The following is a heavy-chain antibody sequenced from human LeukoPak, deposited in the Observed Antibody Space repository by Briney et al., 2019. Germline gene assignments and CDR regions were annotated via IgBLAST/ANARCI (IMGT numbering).Heavy chain of an antibody. V-gene: IGHV3-30*18. CDR3: AKDRSSSDFDY. Sequence: PGGSLRLSCAASGFTFSSYGMHWVRQAPGKGLEWVAVISYDGSNKYYADSVKGRFTISRDNSKNTLYLQMNSLRAEDTAVYYCAKDRSSSDFDYWGQGTLVTVSS. J-gene: IGHJ4*02. CDR2: ISYDGSNK. D-gene: IGHD6-13*01. CDR1: GFTFSSYG.